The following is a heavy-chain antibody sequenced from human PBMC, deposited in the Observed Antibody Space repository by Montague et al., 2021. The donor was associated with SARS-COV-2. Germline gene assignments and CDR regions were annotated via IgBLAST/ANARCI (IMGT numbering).Heavy chain of an antibody. CDR2: LYTSGST. J-gene: IGHJ6*02. V-gene: IGHV4-4*07. D-gene: IGHD6-13*01. Sequence: SETLSLTCTVSGASVRTYYWSWIRQSAGKKLEWMGRLYTSGSTYXNPSFKSRVTISVDTSRNQFSLRLSSVTAADTSAYYCARLPLVSSWSRAAGYYYYGMDVWGQGTTVTVSS. CDR1: GASVRTYY. CDR3: ARLPLVSSWSRAAGYYYYGMDV.